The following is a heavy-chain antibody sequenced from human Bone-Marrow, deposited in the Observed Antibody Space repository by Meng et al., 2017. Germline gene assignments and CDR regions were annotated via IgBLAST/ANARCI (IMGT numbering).Heavy chain of an antibody. V-gene: IGHV5-51*01. J-gene: IGHJ3*02. Sequence: GGSLRLCCKGSRYSFTSYWIGWVRQMPGKGLEWMGIIYPGDSDTRYSPSFQGQVTISADKSISTAYLQWSSLKASDTAMYYCARPQGYSSSWGISAFDIWGQGTMVTVSS. CDR3: ARPQGYSSSWGISAFDI. CDR1: RYSFTSYW. CDR2: IYPGDSDT. D-gene: IGHD6-13*01.